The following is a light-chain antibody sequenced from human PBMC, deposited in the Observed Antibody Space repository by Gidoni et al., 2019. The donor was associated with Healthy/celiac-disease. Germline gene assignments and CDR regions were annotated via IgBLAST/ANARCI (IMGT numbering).Light chain of an antibody. CDR1: QSISSY. CDR3: QQSYSTPET. CDR2: AAS. V-gene: IGKV1-39*01. J-gene: IGKJ2*01. Sequence: DIQMTQSPSSLSASVGDRVTITCRASQSISSYLNWYQQKPEKAPKLLIYAASSWQSGVPSRFSGSGSGTDFTLTISSLQPEDFATYYCQQSYSTPETFGQGTKLEIK.